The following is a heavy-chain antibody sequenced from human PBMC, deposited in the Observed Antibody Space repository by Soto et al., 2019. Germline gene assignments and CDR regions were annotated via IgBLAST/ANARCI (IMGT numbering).Heavy chain of an antibody. CDR1: SGSISSSYW. D-gene: IGHD2-15*01. Sequence: PSETLSLTCTVSSGSISSSYWWSWVRQPPGKGLEWIGEVYHSGSTNYNPSLKSRVTISVDKSENQLSLTLSSVTAADTAVYYCARLGYCSGGSCYFDSWGQGTLVTVSS. J-gene: IGHJ4*02. CDR3: ARLGYCSGGSCYFDS. CDR2: VYHSGST. V-gene: IGHV4-4*02.